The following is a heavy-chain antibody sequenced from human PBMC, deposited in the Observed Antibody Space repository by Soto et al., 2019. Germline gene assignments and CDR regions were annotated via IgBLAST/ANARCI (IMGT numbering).Heavy chain of an antibody. CDR2: ISYDGSNK. Sequence: QVQLVESVGGVVQPGRSLRVSCAASGITISNYFMYWVRQAPGKGLAWVAAISYDGSNKHYSDSVKGRFTIYRDNSKNTLYLQMNSLRDEDTAVYYCVAGDQYYAMVVWGQGTTVAVSS. J-gene: IGHJ6*02. D-gene: IGHD2-2*01. V-gene: IGHV3-30-3*01. CDR1: GITISNYF. CDR3: VAGDQYYAMVV.